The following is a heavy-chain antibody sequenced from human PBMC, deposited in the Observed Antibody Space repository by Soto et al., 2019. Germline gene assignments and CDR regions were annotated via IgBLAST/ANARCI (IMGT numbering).Heavy chain of an antibody. J-gene: IGHJ4*02. D-gene: IGHD6-13*01. CDR1: GGTFSSYT. V-gene: IGHV1-69*02. CDR3: AHYTPAAACKSMGNY. Sequence: QVQLVQSGAEVKKPGSSVKVSCTASGGTFSSYTISWVRQAPGQGLEWMGRIIPILGIANYAQKFQGRVTITADKSTSTAYMELSSLRSEDTAVYYCAHYTPAAACKSMGNYWGQGTLVTVSS. CDR2: IIPILGIA.